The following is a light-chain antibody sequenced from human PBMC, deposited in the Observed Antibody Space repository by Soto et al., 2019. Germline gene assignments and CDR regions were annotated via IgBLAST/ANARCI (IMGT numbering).Light chain of an antibody. V-gene: IGLV2-14*03. CDR2: DVS. CDR1: SSDVGGYNY. J-gene: IGLJ1*01. CDR3: SSYTTSNTRQIV. Sequence: QSALTQPASASGSPGQSITISCTGTSSDVGGYNYVSWYQHHPGKAPKLIIYDVSNRPSGVSNRFSGSKSGNTASLTISGLQPEDEADYYCSSYTTSNTRQIVFGTGTKVTVL.